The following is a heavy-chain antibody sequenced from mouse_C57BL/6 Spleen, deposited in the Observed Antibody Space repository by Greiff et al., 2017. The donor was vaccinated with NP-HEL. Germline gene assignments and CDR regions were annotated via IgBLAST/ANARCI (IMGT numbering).Heavy chain of an antibody. Sequence: VQLVESGPGLVQPSQSLSITCTVSGFSLTSYGVHWVRQSPGKGLEWLGVIWRGGSTDYNAAFISRLSISKDNSKSQVFFKMNSLQADDTAIYYCARKGGYYEAFAYWGQGTLVTVSA. CDR1: GFSLTSYG. J-gene: IGHJ3*01. D-gene: IGHD2-3*01. CDR2: IWRGGST. V-gene: IGHV2-2*01. CDR3: ARKGGYYEAFAY.